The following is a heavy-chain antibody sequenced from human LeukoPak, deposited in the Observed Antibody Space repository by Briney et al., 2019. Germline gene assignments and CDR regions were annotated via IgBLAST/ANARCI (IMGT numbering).Heavy chain of an antibody. Sequence: GSLRLSCAASGFTFSSYAMSWIRQPPGKGLEWIGSIYYSGSTYYNPSLKSRVTISVDTSKNQFSLKLSSVTAADTAVYYCEGDAYYFDYWGQGTLVTVSS. V-gene: IGHV4-39*07. CDR2: IYYSGST. CDR1: GFTFSSYA. J-gene: IGHJ4*02. CDR3: EGDAYYFDY.